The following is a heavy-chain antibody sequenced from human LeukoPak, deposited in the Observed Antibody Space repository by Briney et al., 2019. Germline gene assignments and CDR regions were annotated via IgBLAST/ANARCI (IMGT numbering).Heavy chain of an antibody. D-gene: IGHD2-2*01. CDR3: ARDLLDIVVVPAAKSSPFNWFEP. CDR2: INPNSGGT. V-gene: IGHV1-2*02. J-gene: IGHJ5*02. Sequence: ASVKVSCKASGYTFTGYYMHWVRQAPGQGLEWMGWINPNSGGTNYAQKFQGRVTMTRDTTISTDYMEQRRLRSDDMAVYSCARDLLDIVVVPAAKSSPFNWFEPWGQGTLVSVSS. CDR1: GYTFTGYY.